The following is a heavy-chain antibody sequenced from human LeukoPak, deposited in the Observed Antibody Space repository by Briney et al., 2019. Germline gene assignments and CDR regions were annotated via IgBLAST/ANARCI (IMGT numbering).Heavy chain of an antibody. D-gene: IGHD3-10*01. CDR1: GGSFSGYY. CDR3: ARGPRGWYYYYGMDV. J-gene: IGHJ6*02. V-gene: IGHV4-34*01. Sequence: PSETLSLTCAVYGGSFSGYYWSWIRQPPGKGLEWIGEINHSGSTNYNPSLKSRVTISVDTSKNQFSLKLSSVTAADTAVYYCARGPRGWYYYYGMDVWGQGTTVTVSS. CDR2: INHSGST.